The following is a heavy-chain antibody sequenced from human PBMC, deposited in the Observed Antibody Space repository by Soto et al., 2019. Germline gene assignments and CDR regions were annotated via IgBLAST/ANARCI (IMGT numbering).Heavy chain of an antibody. Sequence: ASVKFSCKASGYTFTSYYMHWVRQAPGQGLEWMGWINPNSGGSNYAQKFQGRVTMTRDTSISTAYMELSSLRSDDTAVYFCARDQDTSSSRGWMGVWGPGTTVTVSS. CDR3: ARDQDTSSSRGWMGV. CDR2: INPNSGGS. J-gene: IGHJ6*02. D-gene: IGHD6-6*01. V-gene: IGHV1-2*02. CDR1: GYTFTSYY.